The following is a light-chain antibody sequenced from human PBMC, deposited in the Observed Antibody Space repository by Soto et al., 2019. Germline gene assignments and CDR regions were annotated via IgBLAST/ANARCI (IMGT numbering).Light chain of an antibody. J-gene: IGLJ2*01. CDR3: QAYDSSLTGVV. Sequence: QSVLTQPPSVSGAPGQVVTISCTGTSSNIGAGYDVHWYQHLPGTAPKLLIYGSSTRPSGVPARFSGSKSATSASLAITGLQAEDEADYYCQAYDSSLTGVVFGGGTKLTVL. CDR2: GSS. V-gene: IGLV1-40*01. CDR1: SSNIGAGYD.